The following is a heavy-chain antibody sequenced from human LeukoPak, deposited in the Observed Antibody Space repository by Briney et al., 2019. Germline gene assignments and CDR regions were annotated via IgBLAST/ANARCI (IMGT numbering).Heavy chain of an antibody. D-gene: IGHD2-2*01. CDR2: ISGSGGST. CDR1: GFTFSSYA. V-gene: IGHV3-23*01. CDR3: AKDIVVVPAANFDY. Sequence: PGGSLRLSCAASGFTFSSYAMSWVRQGPGKGLEWVSAISGSGGSTYYADSVKGRFTISRDNSKNTLYLQMNSLRAEDTAVYYCAKDIVVVPAANFDYWGQGTLVTVSS. J-gene: IGHJ4*02.